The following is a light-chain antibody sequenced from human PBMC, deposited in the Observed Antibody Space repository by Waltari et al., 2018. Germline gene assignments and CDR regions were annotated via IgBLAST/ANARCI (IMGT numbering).Light chain of an antibody. CDR2: VNSDGSH. V-gene: IGLV4-69*01. Sequence: QLVLTQSPSASASLGASAKLTCTLSSGHSSNAIAWHQQQSAKGPRYLMKVNSDGSHSKGDGIPDRFSGSISGAERFLTSSRLQSEDEADYYGQTWGTGIVLFGGGTKLTVL. J-gene: IGLJ2*01. CDR1: SGHSSNA. CDR3: QTWGTGIVL.